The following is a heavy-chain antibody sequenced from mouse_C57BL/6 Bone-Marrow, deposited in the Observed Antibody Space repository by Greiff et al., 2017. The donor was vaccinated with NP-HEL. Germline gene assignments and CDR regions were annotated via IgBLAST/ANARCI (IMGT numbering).Heavy chain of an antibody. CDR1: GISITTGNYR. CDR2: IYYSGTI. V-gene: IGHV3-5*01. CDR3: ARGNYYGSMYFDY. D-gene: IGHD1-1*01. J-gene: IGHJ2*01. Sequence: EVKLLESGPGLVKPSQTVFLTCTVTGISITTGNYRWSWIRQFPGNKLECIGYIYYSGTITYNPSLTSRTTITRDTPKNQFFLEMNSLTAEDTATYYGARGNYYGSMYFDYWGQGTTLTGSS.